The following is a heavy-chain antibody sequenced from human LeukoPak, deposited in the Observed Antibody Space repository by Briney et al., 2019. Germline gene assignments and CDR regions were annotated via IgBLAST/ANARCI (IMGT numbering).Heavy chain of an antibody. CDR2: TSSSGRTI. Sequence: GGSLRLSCAASGLTFSSYAMNWVRQAPGKGLEWVSYTSSSGRTIYYADSVRGRFTISRDNAKNSLYLQMNSLRVEDTAFYYWARRAIAEGFDYWGQGTLVTVSS. CDR1: GLTFSSYA. CDR3: ARRAIAEGFDY. V-gene: IGHV3-48*03. J-gene: IGHJ4*02. D-gene: IGHD6-13*01.